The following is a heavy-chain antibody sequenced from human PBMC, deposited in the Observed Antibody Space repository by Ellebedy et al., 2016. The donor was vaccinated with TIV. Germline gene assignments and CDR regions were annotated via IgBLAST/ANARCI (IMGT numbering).Heavy chain of an antibody. CDR3: VRDDEFYGHNGNALDI. Sequence: PGGSLRLSCAASGFTFRSYGMHWVRQAPGGGLEWVAVILKDGSNQYYGDSVKGRFTISRDNSKNTMYLQMNSLRAEDTALYYCVRDDEFYGHNGNALDIWGQGTMVTVSS. J-gene: IGHJ3*02. CDR1: GFTFRSYG. CDR2: ILKDGSNQ. V-gene: IGHV3-33*01. D-gene: IGHD2/OR15-2a*01.